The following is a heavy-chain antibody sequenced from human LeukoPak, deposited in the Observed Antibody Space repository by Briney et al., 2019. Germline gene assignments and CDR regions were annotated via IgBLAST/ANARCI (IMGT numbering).Heavy chain of an antibody. Sequence: PSETLSLTCTVSGGSISSYYWSWIRQPTGKGLEWIGYIYYSGSTNYNPSLKSRVTISVDTSKNQFSLKLSSVTAADTAVYYCARDPDITGTLYFDYWGQGTLVTVSS. CDR2: IYYSGST. CDR1: GGSISSYY. J-gene: IGHJ4*02. D-gene: IGHD1-7*01. CDR3: ARDPDITGTLYFDY. V-gene: IGHV4-59*01.